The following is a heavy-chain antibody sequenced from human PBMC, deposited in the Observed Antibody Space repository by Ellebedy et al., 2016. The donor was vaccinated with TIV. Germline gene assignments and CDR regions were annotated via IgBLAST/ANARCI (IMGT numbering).Heavy chain of an antibody. D-gene: IGHD6-19*01. CDR2: IKSKTDGGTT. CDR1: GFTFSNAW. Sequence: GESLKISCAASGFTFSNAWMNWVRQAPGKGLEWVGRIKSKTDGGTTDYAAPVKGRFTISRDDSKNTLYLQMNSLKTEDTAVYYCAGGISVAGTSLGFWGQGTLVTVSS. J-gene: IGHJ4*02. CDR3: AGGISVAGTSLGF. V-gene: IGHV3-15*07.